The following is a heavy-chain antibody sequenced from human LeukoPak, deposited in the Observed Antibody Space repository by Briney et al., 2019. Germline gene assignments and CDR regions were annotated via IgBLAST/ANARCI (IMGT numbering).Heavy chain of an antibody. CDR1: GGSVSSYY. Sequence: SETLSLTCTVSGGSVSSYYWSWIRQPPGKAPEWVGYIYNSDFTNYNPSLKSRVTISVDTSKNQFSLKLSSVTAADTAVYYCARLVPATTGWFDPWGQGTLVTVSS. V-gene: IGHV4-59*08. D-gene: IGHD2-2*01. CDR3: ARLVPATTGWFDP. J-gene: IGHJ5*02. CDR2: IYNSDFT.